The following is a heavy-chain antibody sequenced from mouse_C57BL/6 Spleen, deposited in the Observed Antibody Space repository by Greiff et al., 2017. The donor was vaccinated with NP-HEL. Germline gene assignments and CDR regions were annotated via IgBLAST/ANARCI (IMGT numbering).Heavy chain of an antibody. J-gene: IGHJ1*03. D-gene: IGHD2-4*01. V-gene: IGHV2-5*01. CDR3: AKNGIYEYDDWYFDV. CDR2: IWRGGST. Sequence: QVQLQQSGPGLVQPSQSLSITCTVSGFSLTSYGVHWVRQSPGKGLEWLGVIWRGGSTDYNAAFMSRLSITKDNSTSQVFFKMNSLQADDTAIYYCAKNGIYEYDDWYFDVWGTGTTVTVSS. CDR1: GFSLTSYG.